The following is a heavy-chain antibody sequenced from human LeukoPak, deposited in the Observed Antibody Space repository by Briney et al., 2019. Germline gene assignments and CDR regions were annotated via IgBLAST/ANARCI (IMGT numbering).Heavy chain of an antibody. CDR3: AARVAVAGRSFDY. CDR1: GFTFSSYA. V-gene: IGHV3-23*01. Sequence: PGGSLRLSCAASGFTFSSYAMSWVRQAPGKGLEWVSAISGSGGSTYYADSVKGRFTITRDNSKNTLYLQMNSLRAEDTAVYYCAARVAVAGRSFDYWGQGTLVTVSS. J-gene: IGHJ4*02. D-gene: IGHD6-19*01. CDR2: ISGSGGST.